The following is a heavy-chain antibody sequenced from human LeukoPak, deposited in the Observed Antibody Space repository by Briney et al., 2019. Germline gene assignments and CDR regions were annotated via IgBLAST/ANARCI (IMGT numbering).Heavy chain of an antibody. CDR3: ARDLAAAGPSNFDY. CDR2: INPNSGGT. J-gene: IGHJ4*02. CDR1: GYTFTGYY. Sequence: ATVKVSCKASGYTFTGYYMHWVRQAPGQGLEWMGWINPNSGGTNYAQKLQGRVTMTRDTSISTADMELSRLRSDDTAVYYCARDLAAAGPSNFDYWGQGTLVTVS. D-gene: IGHD6-13*01. V-gene: IGHV1-2*02.